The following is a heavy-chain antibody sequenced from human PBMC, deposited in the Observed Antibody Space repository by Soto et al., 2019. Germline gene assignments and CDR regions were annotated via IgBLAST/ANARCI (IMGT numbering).Heavy chain of an antibody. V-gene: IGHV1-69*13. CDR2: IIPIFGTA. Sequence: GASVKVSCKASGCTFSSYAISWVRQAPGQVLEWMGGIIPIFGTANYAQKFQGRVTLTAEESTTTAYMELSSLRSEDTAVYYWARVEGSRVFIAVAGHNWFDPWGQGTLVTVSS. J-gene: IGHJ5*02. D-gene: IGHD6-19*01. CDR3: ARVEGSRVFIAVAGHNWFDP. CDR1: GCTFSSYA.